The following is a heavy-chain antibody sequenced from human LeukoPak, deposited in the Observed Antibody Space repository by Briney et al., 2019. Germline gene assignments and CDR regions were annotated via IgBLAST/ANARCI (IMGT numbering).Heavy chain of an antibody. CDR2: ISGSGGST. CDR1: GFTFSSYN. J-gene: IGHJ4*02. V-gene: IGHV3-23*01. CDR3: QLLPKPDY. Sequence: GGSLRLSCAASGFTFSSYNMNWVRQAPGKGLEWVSAISGSGGSTYYADSVKGRFTISRDNSKNTLYLQMNSLRAEDTAVYWCQLLPKPDYWGQGTLVTVSS. D-gene: IGHD2-2*01.